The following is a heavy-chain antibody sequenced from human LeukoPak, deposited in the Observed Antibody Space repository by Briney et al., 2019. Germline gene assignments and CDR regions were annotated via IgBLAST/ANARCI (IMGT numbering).Heavy chain of an antibody. J-gene: IGHJ4*02. CDR1: GYTFTNSY. V-gene: IGHV1-46*01. CDR2: INPDGGNT. CDR3: VKDDGWVQYAN. Sequence: WASVKVSCKASGYTFTNSYIHWVRQAPGQVLEWMGLINPDGGNTNYAQNFQGRVTLTWDTSISTAYMELSSLSAEDAAVYYCVKDDGWVQYANWGQGTLVTVSS. D-gene: IGHD5-24*01.